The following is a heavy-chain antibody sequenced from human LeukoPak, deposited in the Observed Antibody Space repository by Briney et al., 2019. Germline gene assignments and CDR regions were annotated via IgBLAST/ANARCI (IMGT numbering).Heavy chain of an antibody. CDR1: GGTFNNYA. D-gene: IGHD5-12*01. CDR2: VVPMFGIR. CDR3: ATEPSRSYSFDHLDF. V-gene: IGHV1-69*04. J-gene: IGHJ4*02. Sequence: ASLKVSCKPSGGTFNNYAISWVRQAGGQGLEWMGRVVPMFGIRNYPQAFRGRVNITADKATNTAYMELRSLRAEDTAIYYCATEPSRSYSFDHLDFWGLGTQVTVSS.